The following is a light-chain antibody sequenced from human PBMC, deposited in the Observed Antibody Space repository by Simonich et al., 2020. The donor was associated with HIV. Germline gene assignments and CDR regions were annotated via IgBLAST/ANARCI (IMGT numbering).Light chain of an antibody. CDR3: SSYTNSNRV. Sequence: QSALTQPASVSGSPGQSITSSYTGTSRDVGGYNYVSWDQHHPGKAPKLMIYDVSKRPSGVSNRFSGSKSGNTASLTISGLQAEDEADYYCSSYTNSNRVFGGGTKLTVL. J-gene: IGLJ3*02. V-gene: IGLV2-14*03. CDR2: DVS. CDR1: SRDVGGYNY.